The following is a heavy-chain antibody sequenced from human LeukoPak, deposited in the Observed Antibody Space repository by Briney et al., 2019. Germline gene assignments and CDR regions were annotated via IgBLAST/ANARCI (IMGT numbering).Heavy chain of an antibody. J-gene: IGHJ6*03. CDR1: GGSISSRTYY. D-gene: IGHD6-13*01. Sequence: SETLSLTCTVSGGSISSRTYYWGWIRQPPGKGLEWIGTIYYSGTTYYNPSLKSRVTISLDTSKNQFSLKLTSVTAADTAVYYCARRISGYSSSCYFPYYYYMDVWGKGTTVTISS. CDR3: ARRISGYSSSCYFPYYYYMDV. V-gene: IGHV4-39*07. CDR2: IYYSGTT.